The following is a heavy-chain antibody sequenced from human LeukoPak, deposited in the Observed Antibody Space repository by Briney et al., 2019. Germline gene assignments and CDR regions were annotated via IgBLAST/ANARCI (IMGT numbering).Heavy chain of an antibody. CDR1: GGSISSGGYY. D-gene: IGHD6-13*01. J-gene: IGHJ4*02. CDR3: ARDHDGHRPLWGAAAGRSLGY. V-gene: IGHV4-30-2*01. CDR2: IYHSGST. Sequence: PSETLSLTCTVSGGSISSGGYYWSWIRQPPGKGLEWIGYIYHSGSTYYNPSLKSRVTISVDRSKNQFSLKLSSVTAADTAVYYCARDHDGHRPLWGAAAGRSLGYWGQGTLVTVSS.